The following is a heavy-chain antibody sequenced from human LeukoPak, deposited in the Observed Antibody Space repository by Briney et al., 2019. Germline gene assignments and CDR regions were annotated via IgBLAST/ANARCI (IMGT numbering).Heavy chain of an antibody. CDR1: GFTFSNNW. V-gene: IGHV3-7*01. CDR3: ARVNYYDSSVPGAFDI. Sequence: TGGSLRLSCAASGFTFSNNWMTWVRQAPGRGLEWVASVKKDGSEKYYVDSVKGRFTISRDNAKNSLYLQMNTLRAEDTAVYYCARVNYYDSSVPGAFDIWGQGTMVTVSS. CDR2: VKKDGSEK. D-gene: IGHD3-22*01. J-gene: IGHJ3*02.